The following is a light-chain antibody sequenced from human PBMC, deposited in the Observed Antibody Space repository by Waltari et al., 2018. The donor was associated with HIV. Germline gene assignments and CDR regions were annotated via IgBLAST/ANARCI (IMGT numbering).Light chain of an antibody. CDR1: QSVSSN. CDR3: QQYNNWPPGT. CDR2: DAS. J-gene: IGKJ2*01. V-gene: IGKV3-15*01. Sequence: EIVMTQSPATLSVSPGERVTLSCRASQSVSSNLAWYQQKPGQAPRLLIYDASTRATGIPARFSGSGSGTYFTLTISSLQSEDFAVYYCQQYNNWPPGTFGQGAKLEIK.